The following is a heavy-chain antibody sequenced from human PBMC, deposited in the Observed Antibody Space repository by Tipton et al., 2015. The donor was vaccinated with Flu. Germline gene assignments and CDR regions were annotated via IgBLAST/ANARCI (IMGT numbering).Heavy chain of an antibody. CDR3: ARDSYDGDYRFDY. CDR2: IGGGGATT. V-gene: IGHV3-23*01. CDR1: GFTFSRYA. Sequence: SLRLSCAASGFTFSRYAMSWVRQAPGKGLEWVSAIGGGGATTYFADSVKGRFTISRDNARNTLYLQMNSLRAEDTAVYYCARDSYDGDYRFDYWGQGTLVTVSS. D-gene: IGHD4-17*01. J-gene: IGHJ4*02.